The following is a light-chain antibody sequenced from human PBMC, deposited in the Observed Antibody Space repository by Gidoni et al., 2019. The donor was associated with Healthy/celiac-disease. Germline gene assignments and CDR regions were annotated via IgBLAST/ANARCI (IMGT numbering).Light chain of an antibody. V-gene: IGLV7-46*01. CDR3: LLSYSGARGV. CDR1: TGAVTSGHS. Sequence: QAVVTQEPSLTVSTGGTVTLTCGSSTGAVTSGHSPYWFQQKPGQAPRTLIYDTSNKHSWTPARFSGSLLGGKAARTLSGAQPEDEAEYYCLLSYSGARGVFGGGTKLTVL. CDR2: DTS. J-gene: IGLJ2*01.